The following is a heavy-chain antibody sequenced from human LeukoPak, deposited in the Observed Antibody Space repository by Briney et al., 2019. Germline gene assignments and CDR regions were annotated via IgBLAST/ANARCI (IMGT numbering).Heavy chain of an antibody. V-gene: IGHV3-30*18. D-gene: IGHD3-9*01. CDR3: AKEETPIRYFDWLPNPYYFDY. Sequence: GRSLRLSCAASGFTFSSYGMPWVRQAPGKGLEWVAVISYDGSNKYYADSVKGRFTISRDNSKNTLYLQMNSLRAEDTAVYYCAKEETPIRYFDWLPNPYYFDYWGQGTLVTVSS. CDR2: ISYDGSNK. J-gene: IGHJ4*02. CDR1: GFTFSSYG.